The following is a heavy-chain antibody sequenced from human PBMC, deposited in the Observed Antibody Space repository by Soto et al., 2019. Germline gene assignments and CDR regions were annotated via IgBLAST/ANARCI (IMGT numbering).Heavy chain of an antibody. CDR1: GGPINGYY. D-gene: IGHD4-4*01. CDR3: ASYSGGRIDY. Sequence: VQLQESGPGLVKPSETLSLTCTVSGGPINGYYWSWMRQPPGKGLEWIGYIYYSGSTNYNPSLTSRVTVSTERSQDQSSLSLAPVTAADTAVYYCASYSGGRIDYWGQGTLVTVSS. V-gene: IGHV4-59*08. J-gene: IGHJ4*02. CDR2: IYYSGST.